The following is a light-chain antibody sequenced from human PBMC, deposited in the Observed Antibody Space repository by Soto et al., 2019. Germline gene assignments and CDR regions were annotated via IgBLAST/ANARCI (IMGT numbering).Light chain of an antibody. J-gene: IGLJ1*01. V-gene: IGLV2-8*01. CDR1: SSDVGGYNY. CDR3: SSYAGCPPYV. CDR2: EVS. Sequence: QSALTQPPSASGSPGQSVTISCTETSSDVGGYNYVSWYQQHPGKAPKFMIYEVSKRPSGVPDRFSGSKSGNTDSLTVSGLQAADVAAVYCSSYAGCPPYVFGTGTQLTVL.